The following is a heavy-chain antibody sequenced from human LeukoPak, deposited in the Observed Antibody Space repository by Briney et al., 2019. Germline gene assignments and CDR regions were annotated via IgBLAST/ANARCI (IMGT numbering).Heavy chain of an antibody. CDR3: ARDAQEYHYGSGDYAF. CDR2: LIPISGTA. Sequence: SVKVSCKASGGTFSSYGFSWVRQAPGQGLEWMGGLIPISGTANYAQKFQGRVTIIADESTSTAYMELSSLGSEDTAVYYCARDAQEYHYGSGDYAFWGQGTQVSVSS. J-gene: IGHJ1*01. CDR1: GGTFSSYG. V-gene: IGHV1-69*13. D-gene: IGHD3-22*01.